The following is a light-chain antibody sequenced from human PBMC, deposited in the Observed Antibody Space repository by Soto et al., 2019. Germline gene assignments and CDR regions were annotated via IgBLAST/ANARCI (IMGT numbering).Light chain of an antibody. CDR3: QQRSNWWT. CDR1: QSVSSY. J-gene: IGKJ1*01. Sequence: EIVLTQSPATLSLSPGERATLSCRASQSVSSYLAWYRQKPGQAPRLLIYAASNRATGIPARFSGSGSGTDFTLTISSLEPEDFAVYYCQQRSNWWTFGQGTKV. CDR2: AAS. V-gene: IGKV3-11*01.